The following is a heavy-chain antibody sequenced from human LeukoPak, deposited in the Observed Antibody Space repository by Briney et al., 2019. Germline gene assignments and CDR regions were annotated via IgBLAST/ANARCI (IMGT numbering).Heavy chain of an antibody. Sequence: GGSLRLSCAASGVTFSTYSMNWVRQAPGKGLEWVSYISGSGSYIYYADSVKGRFTISRDDGNNSLYLQMNSLRAEDISVYYGAKATDSYQFAYWGQGTLVTVSS. D-gene: IGHD2-2*01. CDR2: ISGSGSYI. CDR3: AKATDSYQFAY. J-gene: IGHJ4*02. V-gene: IGHV3-21*03. CDR1: GVTFSTYS.